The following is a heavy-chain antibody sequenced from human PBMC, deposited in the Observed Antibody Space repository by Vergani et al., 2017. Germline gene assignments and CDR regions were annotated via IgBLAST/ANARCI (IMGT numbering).Heavy chain of an antibody. CDR2: INPNSGGP. CDR1: GYTFTGYY. D-gene: IGHD5-24*01. V-gene: IGHV1-2*04. J-gene: IGHJ4*02. Sequence: QVQLVQSGAEVKKPGASVKVSCKASGYTFTGYYMHWVRQAPGQGLEWMGWINPNSGGPKYARQFQGWVTMPRDTSISTAYMELSRLRSDDTAVYYCARALEVEGEMATNYWGQGTLVTVSS. CDR3: ARALEVEGEMATNY.